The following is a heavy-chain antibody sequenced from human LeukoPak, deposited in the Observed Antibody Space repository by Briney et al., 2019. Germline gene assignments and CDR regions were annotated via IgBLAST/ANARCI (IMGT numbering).Heavy chain of an antibody. CDR1: GFTFSIYV. CDR3: AKERGSSGYITSDS. Sequence: GGSLRLSCAASGFTFSIYVMSWVRRAPGKGLEWVSAISGSGDSTYYADSVKGRLTISRDNSKSTLYLQMSSLRAEDTALYYCAKERGSSGYITSDSWGQGTLVTVSS. J-gene: IGHJ5*01. D-gene: IGHD3-22*01. V-gene: IGHV3-23*01. CDR2: ISGSGDST.